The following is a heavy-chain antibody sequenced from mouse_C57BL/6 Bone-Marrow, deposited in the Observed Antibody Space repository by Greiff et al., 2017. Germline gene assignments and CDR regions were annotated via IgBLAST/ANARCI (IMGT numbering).Heavy chain of an antibody. D-gene: IGHD1-1*01. CDR2: IHPTDSDT. J-gene: IGHJ2*01. Sequence: VQLQQPGAELVKPGASVKVSCKASGYTFTSYWMNWVKQRPGKGLEWIGRIHPTDSDTNYNQKLKGKATLTVDKSSSTAYMQLSILTSEDSAVYYCAILHYYGSSADYWGQGTTLSVSA. CDR3: AILHYYGSSADY. V-gene: IGHV1-74*01. CDR1: GYTFTSYW.